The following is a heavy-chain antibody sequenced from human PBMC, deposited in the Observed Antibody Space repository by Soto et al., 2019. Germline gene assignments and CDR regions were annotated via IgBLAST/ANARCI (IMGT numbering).Heavy chain of an antibody. V-gene: IGHV1-18*01. J-gene: IGHJ4*02. CDR3: ARDRAGLREF. CDR1: GYVFTGWG. Sequence: QVQLVQSATEVVKPGASVRVSCKASGYVFTGWGISWVRQVPGQGLEWVGWVSAYDGATRSSEKLQGRISVTRDKSTSTVYMDLTNLRSDDAAVYYCARDRAGLREFWGQGTLVTVSS. CDR2: VSAYDGAT. D-gene: IGHD3-10*01.